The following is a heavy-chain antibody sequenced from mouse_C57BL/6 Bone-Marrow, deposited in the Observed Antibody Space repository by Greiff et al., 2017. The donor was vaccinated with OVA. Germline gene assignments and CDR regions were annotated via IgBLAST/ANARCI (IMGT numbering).Heavy chain of an antibody. V-gene: IGHV5-4*03. J-gene: IGHJ3*01. CDR2: ISDGGSYT. Sequence: EVMLVESGGGLVKPGGSLKLSCAASGFTFSSYAMSWVRQTPEKRLEWVATISDGGSYTYYPDNVKGRFTISRDNAKNNLYLQMSHLKSEDTAMYYCARYGNFAYWGQGTLVTVSA. CDR1: GFTFSSYA. CDR3: ARYGNFAY. D-gene: IGHD2-1*01.